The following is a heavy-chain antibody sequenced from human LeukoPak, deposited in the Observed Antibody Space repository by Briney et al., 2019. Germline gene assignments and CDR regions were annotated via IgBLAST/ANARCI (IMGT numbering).Heavy chain of an antibody. Sequence: PSETLSLTCTVSGGSISSYYWSWIRQPPGEGLEWIGYIYYSGSTNYNPSLKSRVTISVDTSKNQFSLKLSSVTAADTAVYYCARAGGYGYFFDNWGQGTLVTVSS. CDR1: GGSISSYY. D-gene: IGHD5-18*01. V-gene: IGHV4-59*01. J-gene: IGHJ4*02. CDR2: IYYSGST. CDR3: ARAGGYGYFFDN.